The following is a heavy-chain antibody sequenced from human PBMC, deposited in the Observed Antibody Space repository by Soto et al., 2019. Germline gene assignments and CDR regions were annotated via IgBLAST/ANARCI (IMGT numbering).Heavy chain of an antibody. Sequence: SETLSLTCTVSGGSISSYYWGWIRQPPGKGLEWIGSIYYSGSTYYNPSLKSRVTIPVDTSKNQFSLKLSSVTAADTAVYYCARLRDYGGNFDYWGQGTLVTVS. CDR2: IYYSGST. D-gene: IGHD4-17*01. V-gene: IGHV4-39*01. CDR3: ARLRDYGGNFDY. J-gene: IGHJ4*02. CDR1: GGSISSYY.